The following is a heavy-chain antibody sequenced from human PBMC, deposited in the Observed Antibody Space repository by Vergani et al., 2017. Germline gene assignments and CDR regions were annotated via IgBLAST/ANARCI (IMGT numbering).Heavy chain of an antibody. V-gene: IGHV4-38-2*02. CDR1: GDSVISTDYH. J-gene: IGHJ3*02. D-gene: IGHD6-19*01. CDR2: MDYSGST. CDR3: AREGLSSGWYYAFDI. Sequence: QVQLQESGPGLVKPSETLSLTCTVSGDSVISTDYHWGWIRQPPGKGLEWIGSMDYSGSTSYNPSLESRISISFETPKNQFSLRLTSVTAADTAVYYCAREGLSSGWYYAFDIWGQGTMVTVSS.